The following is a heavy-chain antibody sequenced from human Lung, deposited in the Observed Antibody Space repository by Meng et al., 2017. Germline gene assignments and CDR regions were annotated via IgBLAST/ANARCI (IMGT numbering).Heavy chain of an antibody. CDR1: GDSVSSNSAA. V-gene: IGHV6-1*01. Sequence: VHLQQSGPGLVTPSQTLSLTCAISGDSVSSNSAAWSWIRQSPSRGLEWLGRTYYRSKWYNGYAVSVRSRITTNPDTSKNQFSLQLNSVTPEDTAVYYCARSQQWLDSWGQGTLVTVSS. CDR3: ARSQQWLDS. CDR2: TYYRSKWYN. J-gene: IGHJ4*02. D-gene: IGHD6-19*01.